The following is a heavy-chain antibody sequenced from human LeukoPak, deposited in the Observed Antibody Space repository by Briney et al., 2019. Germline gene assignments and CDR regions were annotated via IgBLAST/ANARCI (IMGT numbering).Heavy chain of an antibody. CDR2: ISSSSSYI. CDR3: ATFFDKYWFDP. J-gene: IGHJ5*02. D-gene: IGHD3-3*01. CDR1: GFTFSSYS. V-gene: IGHV3-21*01. Sequence: PGGSLGLSCAASGFTFSSYSMNWVRQAPGKGLEWVSSISSSSSYIYYADSVKGRFTISRDNAKNSLYLQMNSLRAEDTAVYYCATFFDKYWFDPWGQGTLVTVSS.